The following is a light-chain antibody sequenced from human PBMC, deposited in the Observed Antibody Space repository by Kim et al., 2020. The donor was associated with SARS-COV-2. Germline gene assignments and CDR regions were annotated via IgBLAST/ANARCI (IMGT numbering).Light chain of an antibody. CDR2: KSS. V-gene: IGKV1-5*03. J-gene: IGKJ2*03. CDR1: QYISTW. CDR3: KVYHESAHS. Sequence: DIQMTQFPSTLSASVGDRVTITCRASQYISTWLAWYQQKPGKPPTLLIYKSSSLQTGVPSRFSGSGSGTVFTLTISNVQPDDFATYYCKVYHESAHSFRKGNKLE.